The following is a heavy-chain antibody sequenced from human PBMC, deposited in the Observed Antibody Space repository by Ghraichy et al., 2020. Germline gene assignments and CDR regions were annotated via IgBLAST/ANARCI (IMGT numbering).Heavy chain of an antibody. CDR3: AREGDSSGWSDF. D-gene: IGHD6-19*01. J-gene: IGHJ4*02. CDR2: IKAVNGAT. V-gene: IGHV1-2*06. Sequence: ASVKVSCKTSGYTFTAYFMHWVRQAPGQGLEWVGRIKAVNGATDYAQSFQGRVTLTRDTPMSTAYLELNRLRPDDSATYYCAREGDSSGWSDFWGQGTPVTVSS. CDR1: GYTFTAYF.